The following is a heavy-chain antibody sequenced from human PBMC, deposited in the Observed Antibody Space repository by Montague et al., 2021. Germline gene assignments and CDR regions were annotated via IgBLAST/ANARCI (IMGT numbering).Heavy chain of an antibody. Sequence: SETLSLTCTVTGGSISEFYWCWIRQSPEKGLEWIGYIYDSGTTNYNHTPQSPVTISADTTMNQFSLNLRSVTAADTAVYFCDRRLGIGDPFDYWGQGTLVTVSS. CDR3: DRRLGIGDPFDY. V-gene: IGHV4-59*12. J-gene: IGHJ4*02. D-gene: IGHD3-10*01. CDR1: GGSISEFY. CDR2: IYDSGTT.